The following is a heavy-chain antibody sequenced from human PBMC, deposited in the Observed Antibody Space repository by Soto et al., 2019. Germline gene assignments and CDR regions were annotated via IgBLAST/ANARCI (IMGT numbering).Heavy chain of an antibody. V-gene: IGHV3-23*01. CDR2: ISGSGGGT. Sequence: EVQLLESGGGLVQPGGSLRLSCAASGFTFSSYVMTWVRQAPAQGLEWVSGISGSGGGTYYADSVKGRCTISRDSSKNTLYLQMDSLRAEDTAVYYCAKKTDSSAPWGALDIGGQGTRVSVSS. CDR3: AKKTDSSAPWGALDI. CDR1: GFTFSSYV. J-gene: IGHJ3*02. D-gene: IGHD6-19*01.